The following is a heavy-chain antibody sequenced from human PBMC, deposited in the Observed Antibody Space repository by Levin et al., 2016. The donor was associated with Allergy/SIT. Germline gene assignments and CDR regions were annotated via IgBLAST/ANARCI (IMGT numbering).Heavy chain of an antibody. V-gene: IGHV1-18*01. CDR1: GYTFTSYG. CDR2: ISAYNGNT. J-gene: IGHJ5*02. D-gene: IGHD3-9*01. CDR3: ARDHYDILTGWLNYNWFDP. Sequence: ASVKVSCKASGYTFTSYGISWVRQAPGQGLEWMGWISAYNGNTNYAQKLQGRVTMTTDTSTSTAYMELRSLRSDDTAVYYCARDHYDILTGWLNYNWFDPWGQGTLVTVSS.